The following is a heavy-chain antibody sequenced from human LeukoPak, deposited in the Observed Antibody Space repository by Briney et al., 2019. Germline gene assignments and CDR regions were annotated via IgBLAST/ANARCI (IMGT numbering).Heavy chain of an antibody. CDR1: GFTFSDYI. V-gene: IGHV3-7*01. Sequence: GGSVRLSCAAPGFTFSDYIMDWVRQAPGKGLEWVANIKKDGSEKYYVDSVKGRFTISRDNAKNPLYLQMNSLRAEDTAVYYCVGGPGYWGQGTLVTVSS. J-gene: IGHJ4*02. CDR3: VGGPGY. D-gene: IGHD3-10*01. CDR2: IKKDGSEK.